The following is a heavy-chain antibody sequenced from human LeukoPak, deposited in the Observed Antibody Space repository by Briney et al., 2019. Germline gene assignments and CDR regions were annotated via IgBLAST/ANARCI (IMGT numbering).Heavy chain of an antibody. CDR1: GFTFSSYA. CDR2: ISYDGSNK. J-gene: IGHJ3*02. V-gene: IGHV3-30*04. D-gene: IGHD3-16*01. Sequence: GRSLRLSCAASGFTFSSYAMRWVRQAPGKGLEWVSVISYDGSNKYYADSVKGRFTISRDNSKNTLYLQTNSLRAEDTAVYYCAREINRGWGPTFDIWGQGTMVTVSS. CDR3: AREINRGWGPTFDI.